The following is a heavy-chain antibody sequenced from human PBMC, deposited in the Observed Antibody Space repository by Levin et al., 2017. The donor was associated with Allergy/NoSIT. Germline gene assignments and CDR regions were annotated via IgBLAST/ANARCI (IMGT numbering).Heavy chain of an antibody. V-gene: IGHV3-74*01. D-gene: IGHD6-19*01. CDR1: GFTLSNHL. CDR3: AREWLSTGRVFDY. Sequence: RGESLKISCAASGFTLSNHLMHWVRQAPGKGLVWVARLKRDGSTTNYADSVKGRVTISRDNAKNTLYLQMNSLRAEDTAVYYCAREWLSTGRVFDYWGQGALVTVSS. CDR2: LKRDGSTT. J-gene: IGHJ4*02.